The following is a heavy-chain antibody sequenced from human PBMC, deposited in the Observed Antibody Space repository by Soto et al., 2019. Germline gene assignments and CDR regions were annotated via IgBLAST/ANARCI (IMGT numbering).Heavy chain of an antibody. CDR1: GGTLSSYT. Sequence: SVKVSCKASGGTLSSYTISWVRQAPGQGLEWMGRIIPILGIANYAQKFQGRVTITADKSTSTAYMELSSLRSEDTAVYYCATLAPSYGTIHAFDIWGQGTMVTVPS. J-gene: IGHJ3*02. CDR3: ATLAPSYGTIHAFDI. D-gene: IGHD5-18*01. V-gene: IGHV1-69*02. CDR2: IIPILGIA.